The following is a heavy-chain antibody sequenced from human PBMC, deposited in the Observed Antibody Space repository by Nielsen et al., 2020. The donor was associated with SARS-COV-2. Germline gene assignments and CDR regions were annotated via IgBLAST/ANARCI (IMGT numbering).Heavy chain of an antibody. CDR3: AGGYYDFWSGYPYGYFQH. D-gene: IGHD3-3*01. V-gene: IGHV4-30-4*01. CDR1: GGSISSGDYY. Sequence: SETLSLTCTVSGGSISSGDYYWSWIRQPPGKGLEWIGYIYYSGGTYYNPSLKSRVTISVDTSKNQFSLKLSSVTAADTAVYYCAGGYYDFWSGYPYGYFQHWGQGTLVTVSS. CDR2: IYYSGGT. J-gene: IGHJ1*01.